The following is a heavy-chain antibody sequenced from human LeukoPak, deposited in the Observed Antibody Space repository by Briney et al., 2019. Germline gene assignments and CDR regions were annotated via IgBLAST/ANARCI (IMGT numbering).Heavy chain of an antibody. V-gene: IGHV1-18*01. D-gene: IGHD5-18*01. Sequence: ASVQVSCKASGYTFTSYGISWERQAPGQGLEWMGWISAYNGNTNYAQKLQGRVTMTTDTSTSTAHMELRSLRSDDTAVYYCARGRFTAMDWYFDLWGRGTLVTVSS. CDR2: ISAYNGNT. CDR3: ARGRFTAMDWYFDL. J-gene: IGHJ2*01. CDR1: GYTFTSYG.